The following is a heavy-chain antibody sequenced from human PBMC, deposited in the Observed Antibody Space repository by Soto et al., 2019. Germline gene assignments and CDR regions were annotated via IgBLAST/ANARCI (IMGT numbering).Heavy chain of an antibody. CDR1: GFTFSSYG. V-gene: IGHV3-33*01. CDR3: ARDPHSGWYDYYYGMDV. J-gene: IGHJ6*02. CDR2: IWYDGSNK. D-gene: IGHD6-19*01. Sequence: PVGSLRLSCAASGFTFSSYGMHWVRQAPGKGLEWVAVIWYDGSNKYYADSVKGRFTISRDNSKNTLYLQMNSLRAEDTAVYYCARDPHSGWYDYYYGMDVWGQGTTVTVSS.